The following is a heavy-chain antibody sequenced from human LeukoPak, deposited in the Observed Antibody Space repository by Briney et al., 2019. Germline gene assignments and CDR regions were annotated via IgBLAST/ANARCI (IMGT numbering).Heavy chain of an antibody. CDR3: ARFTVTTFYFDY. D-gene: IGHD4-17*01. CDR2: IYSGGST. J-gene: IGHJ4*02. CDR1: GFTFSSYA. Sequence: GGSLRLSCAASGFTFSSYAMSWVRQAPGKGLEWVSVIYSGGSTYYADSVKGRFTISRDNSKNTLYLQMSSLRAEDTAVYYCARFTVTTFYFDYWGQGTLVTVSS. V-gene: IGHV3-66*02.